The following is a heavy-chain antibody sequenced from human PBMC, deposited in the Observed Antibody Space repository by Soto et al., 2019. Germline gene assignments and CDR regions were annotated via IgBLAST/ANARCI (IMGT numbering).Heavy chain of an antibody. CDR3: AREEHYDSSGPMDI. V-gene: IGHV4-31*03. D-gene: IGHD3-22*01. Sequence: QVQLQESGPGLVKPSQTLSLTCTVSGGSISSGGYYWSWIRQHPGKGLEWIGYIYYSGSTYYNPSLTSRVTTSVDTSKNQCSLKLSSVTAADTAVYYCAREEHYDSSGPMDIWGQGTMVTVSS. J-gene: IGHJ3*02. CDR1: GGSISSGGYY. CDR2: IYYSGST.